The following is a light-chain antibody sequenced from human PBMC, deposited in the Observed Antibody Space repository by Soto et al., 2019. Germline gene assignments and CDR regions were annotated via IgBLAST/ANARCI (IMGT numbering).Light chain of an antibody. Sequence: AIQLTQSPSSLSSSVGDRVTVTCRASQGVSSALAWYQQKPGKAPKLLIYDASSLESGVPSRFSGSGSGTDFTLTISSLQPEDFATYYCQKFNSYSLTFGGGTKVEIK. J-gene: IGKJ4*01. CDR3: QKFNSYSLT. V-gene: IGKV1-13*02. CDR2: DAS. CDR1: QGVSSA.